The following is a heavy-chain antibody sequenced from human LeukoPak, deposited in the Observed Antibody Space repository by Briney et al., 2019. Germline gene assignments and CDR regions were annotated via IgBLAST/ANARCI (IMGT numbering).Heavy chain of an antibody. V-gene: IGHV3-23*01. CDR2: ITGSGGST. J-gene: IGHJ4*02. CDR1: GFAFSSYA. D-gene: IGHD3-10*01. CDR3: AKSRSSGSYCIDY. Sequence: GGSLRLSCAASGFAFSSYAMSWVRQAPGKGLGRVSGITGSGGSTYYADPVKGRFTISRDNSKNTLSLQMNSLRAEDTAVYYCAKSRSSGSYCIDYWGQGTLVTVSS.